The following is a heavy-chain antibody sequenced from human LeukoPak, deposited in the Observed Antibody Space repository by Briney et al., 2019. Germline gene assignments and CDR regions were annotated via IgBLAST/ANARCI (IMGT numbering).Heavy chain of an antibody. J-gene: IGHJ4*02. CDR1: GGTFRNHA. V-gene: IGHV1-69*13. CDR2: IIPFFNTP. Sequence: SVKVSCKASGGTFRNHAISWLRQAPGQGLEWMGGIIPFFNTPYYAQKLQGRVAISADESTNTAYMELSSLRSEDTAVYFCARPLTYYYETTDYPRPHFFDYWGQGTLVTVSS. D-gene: IGHD3-3*01. CDR3: ARPLTYYYETTDYPRPHFFDY.